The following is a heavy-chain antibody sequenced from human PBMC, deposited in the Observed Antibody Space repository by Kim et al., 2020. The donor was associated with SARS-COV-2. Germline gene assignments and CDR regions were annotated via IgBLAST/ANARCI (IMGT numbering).Heavy chain of an antibody. Sequence: ASVKVSCKVSGYTLTELSMHWVRQAPGKGLEWMGGFDPEDGETIYAQKFQGRVTMTEDTSTDTAYMELSSLRSEDTAVYYCATASPGGDYYDSSGPNPNWCDPWGQGTLVTVSS. CDR2: FDPEDGET. J-gene: IGHJ5*02. V-gene: IGHV1-24*01. D-gene: IGHD3-22*01. CDR3: ATASPGGDYYDSSGPNPNWCDP. CDR1: GYTLTELS.